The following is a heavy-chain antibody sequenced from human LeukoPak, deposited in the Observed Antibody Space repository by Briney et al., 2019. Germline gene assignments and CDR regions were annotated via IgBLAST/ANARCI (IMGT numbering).Heavy chain of an antibody. CDR2: IYPGDSDT. J-gene: IGHJ4*02. V-gene: IGHV5-51*01. D-gene: IGHD3-10*01. Sequence: PGESLKISCKGSGYGFTSYWTGWVRQMPGKGLEWMGSIYPGDSDTRYSPPFQGQVTISADKSISTAYLQWSSLKASDTAMYYCARSYGSGSYGNFDYWGQGTLVTVSS. CDR1: GYGFTSYW. CDR3: ARSYGSGSYGNFDY.